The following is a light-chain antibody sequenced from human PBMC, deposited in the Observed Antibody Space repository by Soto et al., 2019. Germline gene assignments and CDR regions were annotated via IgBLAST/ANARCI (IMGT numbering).Light chain of an antibody. CDR2: SNN. Sequence: QSVLTQPPSVSGAPVQRVTISCTGSSSNIGAGHAVHWYQQFPGTAPKLLIHSNNNRPSGVPDRFSGSKSGTSASLAIAGLQAEDEADYYCQSYDPTLRTSLFGGGTKLTVL. CDR3: QSYDPTLRTSL. V-gene: IGLV1-40*01. CDR1: SSNIGAGHA. J-gene: IGLJ2*01.